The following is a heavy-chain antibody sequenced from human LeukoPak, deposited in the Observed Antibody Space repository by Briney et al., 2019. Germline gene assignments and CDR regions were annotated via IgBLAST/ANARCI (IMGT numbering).Heavy chain of an antibody. CDR3: ARVMITFGGVIVTYFDY. CDR1: GYTFTSYG. D-gene: IGHD3-16*02. CDR2: ISAYNGNT. Sequence: ASVKVSCKASGYTFTSYGISWVRQAPGQGLEWMGWISAYNGNTNYAQKLQARVTMTTDTSTSTAYMELRSLRSDDTAVYYCARVMITFGGVIVTYFDYWGQGTLVTVSS. J-gene: IGHJ4*02. V-gene: IGHV1-18*01.